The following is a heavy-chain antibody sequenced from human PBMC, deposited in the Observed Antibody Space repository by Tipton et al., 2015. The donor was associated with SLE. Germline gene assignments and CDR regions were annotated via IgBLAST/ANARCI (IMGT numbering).Heavy chain of an antibody. CDR1: GFTFSSYA. Sequence: SLRLSCAASGFTFSSYAMSWVRQAPGKGLEWVTLISYDGSNKFYADSVKGRFTISRDNSKNTLYLQMNSLRAEDAAVYYCARDAGGCPGNYWGQGTLVTVSS. CDR3: ARDAGGCPGNY. J-gene: IGHJ4*02. V-gene: IGHV3-30*04. CDR2: ISYDGSNK. D-gene: IGHD1-14*01.